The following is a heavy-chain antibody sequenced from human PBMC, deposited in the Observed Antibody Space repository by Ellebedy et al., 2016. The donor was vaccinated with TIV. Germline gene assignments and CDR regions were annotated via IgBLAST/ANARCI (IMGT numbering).Heavy chain of an antibody. D-gene: IGHD3-22*01. Sequence: GESLKISXAASGFTFSSYFMSWVSQAPGKGLEWVSVISGSGDTTYYAASVKGRFTISRDNSKNTLYLQMNSLRAEDTAVYYCAKEGRRNYDTSGYPYYFDYWGQGILVTVSS. CDR3: AKEGRRNYDTSGYPYYFDY. J-gene: IGHJ4*02. CDR1: GFTFSSYF. V-gene: IGHV3-23*01. CDR2: ISGSGDTT.